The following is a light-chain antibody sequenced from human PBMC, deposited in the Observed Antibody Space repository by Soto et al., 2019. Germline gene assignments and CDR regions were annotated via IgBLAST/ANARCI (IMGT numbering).Light chain of an antibody. J-gene: IGKJ3*01. CDR2: DAS. CDR3: QESYSTPSVT. Sequence: DIHITQSPSSRSSSLVNRVAITCRASRSISTYLNWYQKKPGKAPNLLIYDASRLQSGVPSRFSGSGSGTDFTLTISSLQPEDFATYYCQESYSTPSVTFGPGTKVDIK. CDR1: RSISTY. V-gene: IGKV1-39*01.